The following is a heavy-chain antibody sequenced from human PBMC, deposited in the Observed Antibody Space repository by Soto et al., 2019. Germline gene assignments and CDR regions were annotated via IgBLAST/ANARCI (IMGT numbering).Heavy chain of an antibody. D-gene: IGHD3-16*01. CDR1: GFTFSSSE. V-gene: IGHV3-48*03. CDR2: ISTSGVKI. J-gene: IGHJ6*02. Sequence: AGSLRLSCAASGFTFSSSEMNWVRQSPGKGLEWASYISTSGVKIYYRDSVKGRFTISRDNADGSLVLEMSGLGPEDTGVCRCVRGGDYDGMDVWGPGTTVTVSS. CDR3: VRGGDYDGMDV.